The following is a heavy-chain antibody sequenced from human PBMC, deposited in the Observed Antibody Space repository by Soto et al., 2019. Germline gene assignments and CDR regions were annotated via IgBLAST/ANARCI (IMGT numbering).Heavy chain of an antibody. Sequence: SETLSLTCAVYGGSFSGYYWSWIRQPPGKGLEWIGEINHSGSTNYNPSLKSRVTISVDTSKNQFSLKLSSVTAADTAVYYCARATYYYGMDVWGQGTTVAVSS. CDR1: GGSFSGYY. J-gene: IGHJ6*02. CDR2: INHSGST. V-gene: IGHV4-34*01. CDR3: ARATYYYGMDV.